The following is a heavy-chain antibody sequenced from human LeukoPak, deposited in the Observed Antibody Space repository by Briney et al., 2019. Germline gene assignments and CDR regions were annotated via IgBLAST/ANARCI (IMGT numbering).Heavy chain of an antibody. CDR2: ISGSDGSS. CDR3: AKSSYFDY. Sequence: GGSLRLSCVASGFTFSSYVMSWVRQAPGKGLECVSIISGSDGSSYYADSVKGRFTISRDNSKDTLYLQMNSLRAEDTAVYYCAKSSYFDYWGQGALVIVSS. CDR1: GFTFSSYV. J-gene: IGHJ4*02. V-gene: IGHV3-23*01.